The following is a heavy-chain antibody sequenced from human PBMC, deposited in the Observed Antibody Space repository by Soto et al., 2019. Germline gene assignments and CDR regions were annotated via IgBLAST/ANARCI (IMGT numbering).Heavy chain of an antibody. CDR1: GGSISSGGYY. Sequence: SETLSLTCTVSGGSISSGGYYWSWIRQHPGKGLEWIGYIYYSGSTYYNPSLKSRVTISVDTSKNQFSLKLSSVTAADTAVYYCAREVFGVATTFFDYWGQGTLVTVSS. CDR3: AREVFGVATTFFDY. J-gene: IGHJ4*02. D-gene: IGHD5-12*01. CDR2: IYYSGST. V-gene: IGHV4-31*03.